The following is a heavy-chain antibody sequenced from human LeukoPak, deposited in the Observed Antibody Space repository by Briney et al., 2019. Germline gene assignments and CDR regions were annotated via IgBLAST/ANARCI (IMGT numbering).Heavy chain of an antibody. CDR3: ARDGRDGYNSPPKYYFDY. CDR1: GGTFSSYA. CDR2: IIPIFGTA. J-gene: IGHJ4*02. V-gene: IGHV1-69*13. D-gene: IGHD5-24*01. Sequence: SVTVSCTASGGTFSSYAISWVRQAPGQGLEWMGGIIPIFGTANYAQKFQGRVTITADESTSTAYMELSSLRSEDTAVYYCARDGRDGYNSPPKYYFDYWGQGTLVTVSS.